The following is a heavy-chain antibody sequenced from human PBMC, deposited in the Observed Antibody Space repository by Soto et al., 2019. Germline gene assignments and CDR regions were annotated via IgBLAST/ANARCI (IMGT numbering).Heavy chain of an antibody. V-gene: IGHV3-74*01. CDR3: AKDRYPFTVTTAGSDS. CDR2: IDGDGTSA. D-gene: IGHD4-17*01. Sequence: GGSLRLSCAASGFRFSNYWMYWVRQAPGKGLVLVSHIDGDGTSASYADSVKGRFTISRDNAKSTLYLQMDSLRAEDTAVYYCAKDRYPFTVTTAGSDSCGQGTLVTVSS. CDR1: GFRFSNYW. J-gene: IGHJ5*01.